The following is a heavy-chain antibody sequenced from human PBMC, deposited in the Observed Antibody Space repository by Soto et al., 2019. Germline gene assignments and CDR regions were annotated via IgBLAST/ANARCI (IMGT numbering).Heavy chain of an antibody. CDR2: ISAYIGNT. Sequence: VQLVQSGAEVKKPGASVKVSCKASGYTFTSYGINWVRQAPGQGLEWMGWISAYIGNTNYAQKFQGRVTMTTDTSTSTAYMELRSLRSDDTAVFYCARDPLHCSSTSCYSYGMDVWGQGTTVTVSS. D-gene: IGHD2-2*01. V-gene: IGHV1-18*04. CDR3: ARDPLHCSSTSCYSYGMDV. J-gene: IGHJ6*02. CDR1: GYTFTSYG.